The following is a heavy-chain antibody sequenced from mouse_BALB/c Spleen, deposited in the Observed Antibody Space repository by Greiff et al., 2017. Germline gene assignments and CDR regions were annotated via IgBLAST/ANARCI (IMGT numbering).Heavy chain of an antibody. V-gene: IGHV5-17*02. CDR1: GFTFSSFG. Sequence: EVHLVESGGGLVQPGGSLKLSCAASGFTFSSFGMPWVRQAPEKGLEWVAYISSGGSTIYYADTVKGRFTISRDNAKNTLYLQMTSLRSEDTAMYYCARGDYDGGYDMDYWGEGTSVTVSS. CDR2: ISSGGSTI. CDR3: ARGDYDGGYDMDY. D-gene: IGHD2-4*01. J-gene: IGHJ4*01.